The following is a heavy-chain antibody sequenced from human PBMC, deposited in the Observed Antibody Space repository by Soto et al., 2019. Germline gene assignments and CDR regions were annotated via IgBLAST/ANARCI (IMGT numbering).Heavy chain of an antibody. Sequence: VQLVESGGGVVQPGRSLRLSCAASGFTFSSYGMHWVRQAPGKGLEWVAVIWYDGSNKYYADSVKGRFTISRDNSKNKLYLQMNSLRAEDTAVYYCARDTLVRYYYGSGPGGKDGMDVWGQGTTVTVSS. V-gene: IGHV3-33*01. CDR3: ARDTLVRYYYGSGPGGKDGMDV. D-gene: IGHD3-10*01. CDR2: IWYDGSNK. CDR1: GFTFSSYG. J-gene: IGHJ6*02.